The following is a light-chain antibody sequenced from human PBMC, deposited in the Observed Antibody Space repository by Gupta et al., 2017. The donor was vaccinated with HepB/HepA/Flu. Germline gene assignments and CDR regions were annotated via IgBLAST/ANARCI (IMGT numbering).Light chain of an antibody. Sequence: DIQMTQSPSSLSASVGDRVTITCRASQSINSYLNWYQHKPGKAPKLLIYAASTVQSGVPSRFSGSGSGTDFTLTISRRQPEDFANYYCQQRDRTPQTLGQGTKVEIK. CDR3: QQRDRTPQT. J-gene: IGKJ1*01. V-gene: IGKV1-39*01. CDR1: QSINSY. CDR2: AAS.